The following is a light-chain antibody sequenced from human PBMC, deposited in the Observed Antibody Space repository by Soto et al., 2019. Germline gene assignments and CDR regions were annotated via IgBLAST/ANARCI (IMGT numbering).Light chain of an antibody. V-gene: IGKV1-5*01. Sequence: DIQMTQSPSTLSASVGDRVTITCRASQSIRGWLAWYQQKPGKAPKLLIYDASNLESGVPSRFSGSGYGTEFTLTIINLQPDDFATYYCQQYSSYSLYTFGQGTK. CDR3: QQYSSYSLYT. CDR1: QSIRGW. J-gene: IGKJ2*01. CDR2: DAS.